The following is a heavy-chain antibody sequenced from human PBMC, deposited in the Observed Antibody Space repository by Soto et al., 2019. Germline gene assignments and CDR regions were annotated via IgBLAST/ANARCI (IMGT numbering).Heavy chain of an antibody. Sequence: QVQLVQSGAEVKKPGSSVKVSCKASGGAFSTYAITWVRQAPGQGLEWMGGIIPVFGAPNYAQKFQGRVTITADRLTNTAYMELNSLRSEDTAVYYCARDQEPTTLTSHPGYSFGFWGQGTLVTVSS. CDR2: IIPVFGAP. CDR3: ARDQEPTTLTSHPGYSFGF. CDR1: GGAFSTYA. V-gene: IGHV1-69*06. D-gene: IGHD5-18*01. J-gene: IGHJ4*02.